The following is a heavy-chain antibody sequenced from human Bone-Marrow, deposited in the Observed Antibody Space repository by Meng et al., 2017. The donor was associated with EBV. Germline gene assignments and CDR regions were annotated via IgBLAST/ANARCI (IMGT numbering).Heavy chain of an antibody. J-gene: IGHJ5*02. CDR2: INPKSGAT. V-gene: IGHV1-2*06. CDR3: ARERGSRYYWLDP. D-gene: IGHD2-15*01. CDR1: GYTFTDYF. Sequence: QVQLVQAGAEVKKPGASVKVSCKASGYTFTDYFMYWVRLAPGQGPEWMGRINPKSGATNYAQKFQGRVTMTRDTSIDTVYMELTSLRSDDTAVYYCARERGSRYYWLDPWGQGTLVTVSS.